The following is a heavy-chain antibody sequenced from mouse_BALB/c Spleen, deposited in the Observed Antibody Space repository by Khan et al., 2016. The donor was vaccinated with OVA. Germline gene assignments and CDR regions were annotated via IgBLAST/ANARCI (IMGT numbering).Heavy chain of an antibody. CDR1: GYTFTDYV. Sequence: QVQLQQSGPELVKPGASVKMSCKASGYTFTDYVISWVKQRTGQGLEWIGEIYPGSGNTNYNEKFRGKATLTADKSSSTAYMQVSSLTSEDSALSFCARPSYYSGSNSYWFFHVWGAGTTVTVSS. D-gene: IGHD1-1*01. V-gene: IGHV1-81*01. J-gene: IGHJ1*01. CDR2: IYPGSGNT. CDR3: ARPSYYSGSNSYWFFHV.